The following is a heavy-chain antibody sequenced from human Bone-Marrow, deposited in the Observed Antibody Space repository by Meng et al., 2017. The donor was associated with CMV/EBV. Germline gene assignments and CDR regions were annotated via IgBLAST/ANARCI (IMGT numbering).Heavy chain of an antibody. D-gene: IGHD2-2*01. CDR1: GFTFSSYA. Sequence: GESLKISCAASGFTFSSYAMHWVRQAPGKGLEWVAVISYDGSNKYYADSVKGRFTISRDNSKNTLYLQMNSLRAEDTAVYYCAIHCSSTSCNYYYYGMDVWGQGTTVTVSS. J-gene: IGHJ6*02. V-gene: IGHV3-30*04. CDR2: ISYDGSNK. CDR3: AIHCSSTSCNYYYYGMDV.